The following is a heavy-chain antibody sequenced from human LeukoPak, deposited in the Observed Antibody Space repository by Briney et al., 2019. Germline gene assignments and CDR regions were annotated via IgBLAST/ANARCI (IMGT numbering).Heavy chain of an antibody. D-gene: IGHD5-12*01. CDR1: GFTFRTYA. J-gene: IGHJ4*02. Sequence: GGSLRLSCSASGFTFRTYAMAWVRQAPGKGLEWVSSVNDFGGDAYYADSVRGRFTISRDNSKNTLFLQMNSLRVEDTAVYYCAREGRVSGYDFDCWGQGTLVTVSS. V-gene: IGHV3-23*01. CDR2: VNDFGGDA. CDR3: AREGRVSGYDFDC.